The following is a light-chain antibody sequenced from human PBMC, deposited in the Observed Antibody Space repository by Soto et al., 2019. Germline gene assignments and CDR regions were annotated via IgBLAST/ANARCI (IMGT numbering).Light chain of an antibody. V-gene: IGLV2-14*01. CDR3: SSDTSRNTLDVV. CDR1: SSDVGDYNY. CDR2: EVS. J-gene: IGLJ2*01. Sequence: QSALTQPASVSGSPGQSITISCTGTSSDVGDYNYVSWYQQHPGKAPKLMIYEVSNRPSGVSNRFSGSKSGNTASLTISGLQAEDEADYYCSSDTSRNTLDVVFGGGTQLTVL.